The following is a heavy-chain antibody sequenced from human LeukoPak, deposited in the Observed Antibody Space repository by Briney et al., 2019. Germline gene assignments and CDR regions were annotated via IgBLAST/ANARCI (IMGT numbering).Heavy chain of an antibody. CDR2: IYHSGSN. CDR3: ARVDIVATIHFDY. V-gene: IGHV4-38-2*02. D-gene: IGHD5-12*01. Sequence: SETLSLTCNVSGYSISNGYYWGWIRQPPGKGLEWIGIIYHSGSNHYNPSLKSRVSISVDTSKNQFSLILTSVTAVDTAVYYCARVDIVATIHFDYWGQGTLVTVSS. J-gene: IGHJ4*02. CDR1: GYSISNGYY.